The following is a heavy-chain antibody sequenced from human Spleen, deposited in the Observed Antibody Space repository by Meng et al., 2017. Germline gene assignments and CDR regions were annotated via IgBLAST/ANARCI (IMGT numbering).Heavy chain of an antibody. CDR2: ISAANGNT. CDR3: ARTTVTGYFDY. D-gene: IGHD2-21*02. J-gene: IGHJ4*02. Sequence: QVHPLQSGAEEKEPGASIKVSCKASGDSLITYSMQWVRQAHGQRLEWMGWISAANGNTKYSQKFQGRVTITRDTSANTAYMELSSLRSEDTAFYYCARTTVTGYFDYWGQGTLVTVSS. V-gene: IGHV1-3*05. CDR1: GDSLITYS.